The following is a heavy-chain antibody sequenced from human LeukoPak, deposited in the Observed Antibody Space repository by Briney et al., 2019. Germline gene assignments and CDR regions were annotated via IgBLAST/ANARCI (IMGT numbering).Heavy chain of an antibody. D-gene: IGHD2-2*01. CDR3: SKDGSWGDYQFYFYMDV. J-gene: IGHJ6*03. CDR1: GFTFGSFA. Sequence: GGSLRLSCEASGFTFGSFAMSWVRQAPGKGLEWVSGISGSGYYTYYADSVKGRLTISRDNSKNTLYIEMNSLRAEDTALYFCSKDGSWGDYQFYFYMDVWGKGTTVTVSS. V-gene: IGHV3-23*01. CDR2: ISGSGYYT.